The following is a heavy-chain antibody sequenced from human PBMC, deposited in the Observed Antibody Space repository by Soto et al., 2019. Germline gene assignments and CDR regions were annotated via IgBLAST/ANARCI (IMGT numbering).Heavy chain of an antibody. CDR3: ARDYSSSSFDY. CDR1: GGSFSGYY. CDR2: INHSGST. D-gene: IGHD6-13*01. V-gene: IGHV4-34*01. J-gene: IGHJ4*02. Sequence: SETLSLTCAVYGGSFSGYYWSWIRQPPGKGLEWIGEINHSGSTNYNPSLKSRVTISVDTSENQFSLKLSSVTAADTAVYYCARDYSSSSFDYWGQGTLVTVSS.